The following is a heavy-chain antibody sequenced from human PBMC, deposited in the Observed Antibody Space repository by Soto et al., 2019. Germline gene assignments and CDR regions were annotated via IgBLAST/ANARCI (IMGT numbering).Heavy chain of an antibody. D-gene: IGHD2-15*01. Sequence: EVQLLESGGGLVQPGGSLRLSCAASGFTFSNYAMSWVRQAPGKGLDWVSTISVPDGSTYYADSVKGRFTISRDNSKNTLYLQMNGLRAEDSAIYSCAKRSLSPYCDGGSCYSPCDYWGQGTLVTVSS. CDR1: GFTFSNYA. J-gene: IGHJ4*02. V-gene: IGHV3-23*01. CDR2: ISVPDGST. CDR3: AKRSLSPYCDGGSCYSPCDY.